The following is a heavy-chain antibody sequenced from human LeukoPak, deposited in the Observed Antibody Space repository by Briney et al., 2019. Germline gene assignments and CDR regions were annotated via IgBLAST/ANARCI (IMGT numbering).Heavy chain of an antibody. V-gene: IGHV4-61*02. CDR3: ASSSSIYSSSSSYFQH. CDR1: GGSISSGSYY. J-gene: IGHJ1*01. Sequence: SETLSLTCTVSGGSISSGSYYWSWIRQPAGKGLEWIGRIYTSGSTNYNPSLKSRVTISVDTSKNQFSLKLSSVTAADTAVYYCASSSSIYSSSSSYFQHWGQGTLVTVSS. CDR2: IYTSGST. D-gene: IGHD6-6*01.